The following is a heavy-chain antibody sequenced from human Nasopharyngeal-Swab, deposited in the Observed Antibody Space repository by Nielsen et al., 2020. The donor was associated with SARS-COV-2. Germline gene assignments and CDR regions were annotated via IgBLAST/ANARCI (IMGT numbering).Heavy chain of an antibody. Sequence: WIRQPPGKGLVWVSRINSDGSSTSYADSVKGRFTISRDNAKNTLYLQMNSLRAEDTAVYYCARDLADQLLPNWFDPWGQGTLVTVSS. CDR3: ARDLADQLLPNWFDP. D-gene: IGHD2-2*01. J-gene: IGHJ5*02. V-gene: IGHV3-74*01. CDR2: INSDGSST.